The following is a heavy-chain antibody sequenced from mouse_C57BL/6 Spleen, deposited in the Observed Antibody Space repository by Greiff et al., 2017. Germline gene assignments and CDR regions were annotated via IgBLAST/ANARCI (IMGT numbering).Heavy chain of an antibody. Sequence: VQLQQSGPELVKPGASVKIPCKASGYTFTDYNMDWVKQSHGKSLEWIGDINPNNGGTIYNQKFKGKATLTVDKSSSTAYMELRSLTSEDTAVYYCARYNYYGSRSFDYWGQGTTLTVSS. D-gene: IGHD1-1*01. V-gene: IGHV1-18*01. CDR3: ARYNYYGSRSFDY. CDR1: GYTFTDYN. J-gene: IGHJ2*01. CDR2: INPNNGGT.